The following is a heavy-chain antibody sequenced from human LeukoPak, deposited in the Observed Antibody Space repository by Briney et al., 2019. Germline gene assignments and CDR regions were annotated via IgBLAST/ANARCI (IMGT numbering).Heavy chain of an antibody. Sequence: ASLNVSCKASGYTFTSCYMHGVRQAPGQGVEWMGIIYPSGGSTIYAQKFQGRVTMTRDTSTSTVYMELSSLRPEDTAVYYCAREGQWLVRNFDYWGQGTPVTVSS. J-gene: IGHJ4*02. CDR1: GYTFTSCY. D-gene: IGHD6-19*01. CDR3: AREGQWLVRNFDY. V-gene: IGHV1-46*01. CDR2: IYPSGGST.